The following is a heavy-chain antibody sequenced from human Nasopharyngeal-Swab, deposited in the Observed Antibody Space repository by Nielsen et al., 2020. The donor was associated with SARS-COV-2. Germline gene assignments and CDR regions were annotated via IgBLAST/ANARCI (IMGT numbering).Heavy chain of an antibody. CDR1: GGSFSGYY. D-gene: IGHD2-2*01. Sequence: SETLSLTCAVYGGSFSGYYWSWIRKRQGKGLGGIGEINNSGSTNYNPSLKSRVTISVDTSKNQFSLKLSSVTATDTAVYYCARETYCSSTSCSPPDAFDIWCQGTMVTVSS. V-gene: IGHV4-34*01. CDR2: INNSGST. J-gene: IGHJ3*02. CDR3: ARETYCSSTSCSPPDAFDI.